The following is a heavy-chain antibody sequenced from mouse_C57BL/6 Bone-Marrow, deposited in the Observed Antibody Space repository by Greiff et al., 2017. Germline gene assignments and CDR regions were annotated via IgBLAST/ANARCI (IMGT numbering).Heavy chain of an antibody. CDR2: IHPNSGST. V-gene: IGHV1-64*01. D-gene: IGHD2-5*01. CDR3: ASEGVTGPWFAY. Sequence: QVQLQQPGAELVKPGASVKLSCKASGYTFTSYWMHWVKQRPGQGLEWIGMIHPNSGSTNYNEKFKSKATLTVDKSSSTAYMQLSSLTSEDSAVYFCASEGVTGPWFAYWGQGTLVTVSA. CDR1: GYTFTSYW. J-gene: IGHJ3*01.